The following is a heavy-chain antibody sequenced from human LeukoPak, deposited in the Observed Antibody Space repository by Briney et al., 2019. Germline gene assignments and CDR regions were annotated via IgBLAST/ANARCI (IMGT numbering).Heavy chain of an antibody. CDR3: ARDPGYRYGRDDYYYGMDV. CDR1: GFIVSSNF. J-gene: IGHJ6*02. Sequence: GGSLRLSCAASGFIVSSNFMSWVRQAPGKGLEWASMIYNTGTTFYADSVKGRFTISRDNSKNTLYLQMNSLRDEDTAVYYCARDPGYRYGRDDYYYGMDVWGQGTTVTVSS. V-gene: IGHV3-53*01. CDR2: IYNTGTT. D-gene: IGHD5-18*01.